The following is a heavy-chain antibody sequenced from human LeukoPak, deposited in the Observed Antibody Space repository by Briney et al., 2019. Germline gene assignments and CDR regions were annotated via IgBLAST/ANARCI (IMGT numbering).Heavy chain of an antibody. V-gene: IGHV4-4*07. CDR1: GVSISSSY. Sequence: SETLSLTCTVSGVSISSSYWSWIRQPAGKGLEWIGRIYTSGSTYYNPSLKSRVTISVDTSKNQFSLKLSSVTAADTAVYYCASRMVRGTDYWGQGTLVTVSS. D-gene: IGHD3-10*01. CDR2: IYTSGST. CDR3: ASRMVRGTDY. J-gene: IGHJ4*02.